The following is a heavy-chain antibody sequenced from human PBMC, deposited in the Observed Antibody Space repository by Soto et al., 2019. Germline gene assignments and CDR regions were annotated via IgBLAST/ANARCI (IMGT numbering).Heavy chain of an antibody. CDR1: EFTVSAYY. CDR2: ISGDSRYT. D-gene: IGHD3-10*01. Sequence: QVQLLESGGGLVKPGGSLRLSRAASEFTVSAYYMAWIRQAPGKGLDWISYISGDSRYTNYADSVKGRFTVSRDNAKNSLYLQMNSLTVEDAAVYFCGTGPQGRMADIWGQGTMVTVSS. J-gene: IGHJ3*02. V-gene: IGHV3-11*03. CDR3: GTGPQGRMADI.